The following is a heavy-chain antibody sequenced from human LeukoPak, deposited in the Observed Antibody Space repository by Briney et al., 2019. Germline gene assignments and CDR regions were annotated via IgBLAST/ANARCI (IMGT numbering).Heavy chain of an antibody. CDR2: IYYSGST. D-gene: IGHD6-19*01. CDR1: GGSISSRSYD. CDR3: ARGDTSGWVDS. V-gene: IGHV4-39*01. Sequence: SETLSLTCTVSGGSISSRSYDWGWIRQPPGKGLEWIGSIYYSGSTYYNPSLKSRVTISVDTSKNQFSLKLFSVTAADTAVYYCARGDTSGWVDSWGQGTLVTVSS. J-gene: IGHJ5*01.